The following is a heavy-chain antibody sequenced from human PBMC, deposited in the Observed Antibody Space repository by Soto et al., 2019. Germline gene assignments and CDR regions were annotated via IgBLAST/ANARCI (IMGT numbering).Heavy chain of an antibody. Sequence: SSETLSLTCAVYGGFFNGYYWNWIRQPPGKGLEWIGEIDHSGSTQYNPSLKSRVTMSVDTSKNQFSLNLSSVTAADTALYYCARFCTSTSCPHYYGMDVWGQGTTVT. D-gene: IGHD2-2*01. J-gene: IGHJ6*02. CDR3: ARFCTSTSCPHYYGMDV. CDR1: GGFFNGYY. V-gene: IGHV4-34*01. CDR2: IDHSGST.